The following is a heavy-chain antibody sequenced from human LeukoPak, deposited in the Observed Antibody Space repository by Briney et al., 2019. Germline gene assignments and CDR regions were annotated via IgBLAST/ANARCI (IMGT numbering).Heavy chain of an antibody. CDR2: ISGSAGST. V-gene: IGHV3-23*01. CDR1: GSTFDDHG. Sequence: AGSLRLSCADSGSTFDDHGMRCVRQAPGKGLQWVSAISGSAGSTYYADSVKGRFTISRDNAKNSLYLQMNSLRAEDTAVYYCAELGITMIGGVWGKGTTVTISS. CDR3: AELGITMIGGV. D-gene: IGHD3-10*02. J-gene: IGHJ6*04.